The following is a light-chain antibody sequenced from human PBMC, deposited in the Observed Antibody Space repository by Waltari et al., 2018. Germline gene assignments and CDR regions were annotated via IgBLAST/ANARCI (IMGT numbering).Light chain of an antibody. CDR1: LSIAGN. CDR3: QQYNRLPPIT. CDR2: GAS. J-gene: IGKJ5*01. Sequence: VMTQSPATLSVSPGERATLSCRASLSIAGNLAWYQQKRCPDPRLLIYGASTRATGIPARFTGRGSWTDFTLTISSLQSEDSAIYYWQQYNRLPPITFGQGTRLEI. V-gene: IGKV3-15*01.